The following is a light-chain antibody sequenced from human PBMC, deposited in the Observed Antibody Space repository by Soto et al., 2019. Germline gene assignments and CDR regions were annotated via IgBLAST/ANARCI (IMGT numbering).Light chain of an antibody. J-gene: IGKJ3*01. CDR3: QQRRNWVS. V-gene: IGKV3-11*01. CDR2: DTS. CDR1: QSVDTY. Sequence: LTQSPAILYLSPGERATLSCTASQSVDTYIAWYQQRTGQPPLLLSHDTSHRASGVPARFRGSGSGTDFTLTITSLEPEDFAGYVCQQRRNWVSFGPGTRL.